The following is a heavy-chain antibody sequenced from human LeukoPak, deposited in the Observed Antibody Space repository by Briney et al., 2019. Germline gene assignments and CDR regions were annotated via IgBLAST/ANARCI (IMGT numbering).Heavy chain of an antibody. CDR3: ARDKNPGIAAD. CDR2: IYSGGST. V-gene: IGHV3-66*01. D-gene: IGHD6-13*01. CDR1: GFTVSSNY. Sequence: SGGSLRLSCAVSGFTVSSNYMSWVRQPPGKGLEWVSIIYSGGSTYYADSVKGRFTISRDNSKNTLYLQMNSLRAEDTAVYYCARDKNPGIAADWGQGTLVTVSS. J-gene: IGHJ4*02.